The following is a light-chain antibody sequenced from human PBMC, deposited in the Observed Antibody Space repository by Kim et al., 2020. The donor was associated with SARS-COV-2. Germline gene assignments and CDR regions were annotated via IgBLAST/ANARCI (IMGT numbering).Light chain of an antibody. CDR1: STDVGAHG. V-gene: IGLV10-54*01. CDR2: RTN. J-gene: IGLJ1*01. CDR3: SSWVSSLTGYV. Sequence: TAKVTCAGSSTDVGAHGAAWLQQHQGHPPKLLSYRTNNRPSGISERFSASRSGTTASLTITGLQPEDEADYYCSSWVSSLTGYVLGSGTKVTVL.